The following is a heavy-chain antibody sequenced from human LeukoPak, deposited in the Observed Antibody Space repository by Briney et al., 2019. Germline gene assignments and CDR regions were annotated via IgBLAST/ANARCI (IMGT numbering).Heavy chain of an antibody. J-gene: IGHJ3*02. CDR1: GDSISSSSYY. D-gene: IGHD6-19*01. Sequence: SETLSLTCTVSGDSISSSSYYWGWIRQPPGKGLEWIGTIYYSGSTYYNASLKRRVTISGDTSKNQFSLKLSSVTAADTAVYYCVRDRYSSGWYMGAFDIWGQGTMVTVSS. CDR2: IYYSGST. CDR3: VRDRYSSGWYMGAFDI. V-gene: IGHV4-39*02.